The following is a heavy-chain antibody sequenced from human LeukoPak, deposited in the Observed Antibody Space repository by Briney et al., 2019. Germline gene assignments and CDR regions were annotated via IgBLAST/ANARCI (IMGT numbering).Heavy chain of an antibody. V-gene: IGHV3-21*01. Sequence: PGGSLRLSCAASGFTFSSYSMSWVRQAPGKGLEWVSSISSSSSYIYYADSVKGRFTISRDNAKNSLYLQMNSLRAEDTAVYYCARVRDSGYDSGYYYYMDVWGKGTTVTVSS. CDR1: GFTFSSYS. CDR2: ISSSSSYI. J-gene: IGHJ6*03. CDR3: ARVRDSGYDSGYYYYMDV. D-gene: IGHD5-12*01.